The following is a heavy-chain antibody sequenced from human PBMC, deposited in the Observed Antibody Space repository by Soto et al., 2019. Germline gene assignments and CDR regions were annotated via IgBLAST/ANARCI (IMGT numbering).Heavy chain of an antibody. CDR2: ISAYTGKA. Sequence: QVQLVQSGPEVKKPGASVKVSCKTSGYVYISYGISWVRQAPGHGLEWGGWISAYTGKADYAQQFQGRVTMTTETSTSTAFLELRSLRSDDTAVYYCARDQRYYGSGSYYSDSWGQGTLVTVSS. V-gene: IGHV1-18*04. CDR1: GYVYISYG. J-gene: IGHJ4*02. D-gene: IGHD3-10*01. CDR3: ARDQRYYGSGSYYSDS.